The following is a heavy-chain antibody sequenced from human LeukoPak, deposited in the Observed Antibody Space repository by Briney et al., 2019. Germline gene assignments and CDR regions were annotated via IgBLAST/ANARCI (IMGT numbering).Heavy chain of an antibody. V-gene: IGHV3-43D*03. D-gene: IGHD6-13*01. CDR1: GFTFDDYA. J-gene: IGHJ4*02. Sequence: GGSLRLSCAASGFTFDDYAMHWVRQAPGKGLEWVSLITWDGDSTYYADSVKGRFTISRDNSKDYLYLQMNSLRAEDTALYYCAKGTSSWHEFDSWGQGTLVTVSS. CDR3: AKGTSSWHEFDS. CDR2: ITWDGDST.